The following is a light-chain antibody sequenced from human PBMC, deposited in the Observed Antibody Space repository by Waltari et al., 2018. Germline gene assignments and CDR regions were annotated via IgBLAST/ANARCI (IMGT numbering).Light chain of an antibody. CDR2: DVS. CDR3: QQYDKIPLT. V-gene: IGKV1-33*01. CDR1: QDIENK. J-gene: IGKJ4*01. Sequence: DIQMTQSPSSLYASVGDIFNIPVQATQDIENKLTWHQQKPGKAPNLLSYDVSNLETGVPSRFSGSGSGTDFTLTITNLQPEDFATYYCQQYDKIPLTFGGGTKV.